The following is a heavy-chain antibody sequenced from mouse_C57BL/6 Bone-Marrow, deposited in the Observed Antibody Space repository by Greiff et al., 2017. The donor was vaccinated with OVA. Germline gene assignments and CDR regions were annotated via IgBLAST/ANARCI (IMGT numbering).Heavy chain of an antibody. J-gene: IGHJ2*01. V-gene: IGHV1-50*01. D-gene: IGHD1-1*01. Sequence: QVQLQQPGAELVKPGASVKLSCKASGYTFTSYWMQWVKQRPGQGLEWIGEIDPSDSYTNYNQKFKGKATLTVDTASSTAYMQLSSLTSEDSAVYYCAREGPYYGRHFDYWGQGTTLTVSA. CDR2: IDPSDSYT. CDR3: AREGPYYGRHFDY. CDR1: GYTFTSYW.